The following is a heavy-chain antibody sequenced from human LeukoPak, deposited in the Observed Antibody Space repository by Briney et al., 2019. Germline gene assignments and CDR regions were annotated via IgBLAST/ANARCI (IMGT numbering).Heavy chain of an antibody. V-gene: IGHV3-66*01. D-gene: IGHD4-17*01. CDR1: GFTVSTNY. CDR2: IYSGGGT. CDR3: ARGFRSVTTWGYFDY. Sequence: GGSLRLSCAASGFTVSTNYMSWIRQAPGKGLEWVSLIYSGGGTYYADSVKGRFTISRDNSRNTLSLQMNSLRVDDTAVYYCARGFRSVTTWGYFDYWGQGALVTVSS. J-gene: IGHJ4*02.